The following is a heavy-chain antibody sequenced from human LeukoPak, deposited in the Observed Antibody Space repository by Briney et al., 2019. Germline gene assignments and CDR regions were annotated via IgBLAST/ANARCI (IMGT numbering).Heavy chain of an antibody. CDR2: INGDGGST. Sequence: PGESLRLSCEASGFAFSSHWMHWVRQAPGKGLVWVSNINGDGGSTGYADSVKGRFTTSRDNAKNTLYLHMNSLRVEDTAVYYCARDEVGAPPIDYWGQGALVTVSS. D-gene: IGHD1-26*01. CDR1: GFAFSSHW. V-gene: IGHV3-74*01. J-gene: IGHJ4*02. CDR3: ARDEVGAPPIDY.